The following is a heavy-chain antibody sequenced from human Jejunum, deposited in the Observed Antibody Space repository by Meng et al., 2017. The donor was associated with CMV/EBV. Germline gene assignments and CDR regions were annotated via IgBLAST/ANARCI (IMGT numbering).Heavy chain of an antibody. Sequence: VQLVECGGGLVKPGGSLRLSCAASGFTFSDAWMSWIRQAPGKGLELISYISSSGDYTNYADSVRGRFTVSRDNAKNSLYLQLNSLRAEDTALYYCTTVHYYAINYWGQGTLVTVSS. CDR2: ISSSGDYT. J-gene: IGHJ4*02. CDR1: GFTFSDAW. CDR3: TTVHYYAINY. V-gene: IGHV3-11*06. D-gene: IGHD1-26*01.